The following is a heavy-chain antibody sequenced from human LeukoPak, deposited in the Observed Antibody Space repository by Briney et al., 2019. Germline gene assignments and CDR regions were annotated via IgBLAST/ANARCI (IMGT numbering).Heavy chain of an antibody. V-gene: IGHV4-31*03. CDR2: IYYSGST. J-gene: IGHJ5*02. D-gene: IGHD3-9*01. CDR1: GGSIVDGDCY. Sequence: SETLSLTCTVSGGSIVDGDCYRSWIRQHPGKGLEWIGHIYYSGSTFYNASLKSRVTISVDTSKSQFSLKMRSVTAADTAVYYCARLPYSDILTGSNWFDPWGQGILVTVSS. CDR3: ARLPYSDILTGSNWFDP.